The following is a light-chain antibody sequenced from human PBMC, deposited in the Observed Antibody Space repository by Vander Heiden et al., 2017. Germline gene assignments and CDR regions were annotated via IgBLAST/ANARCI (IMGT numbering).Light chain of an antibody. CDR2: DVS. CDR1: SSDVGGYNY. J-gene: IGLJ2*01. Sequence: QSALTQPRSVYGSPAQSVTISCTGTSSDVGGYNYVPWYQQHPAKAPKRIIYDVSIRPSGVPDRFSGSKSGNTASLTISGLQAEDEADYYCCSYAGSVVFGGGSKLTVL. V-gene: IGLV2-11*01. CDR3: CSYAGSVV.